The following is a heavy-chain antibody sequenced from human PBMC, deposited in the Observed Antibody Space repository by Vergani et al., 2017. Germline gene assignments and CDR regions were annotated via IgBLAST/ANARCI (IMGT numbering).Heavy chain of an antibody. CDR3: ACSRAYCTSGSCPGY. V-gene: IGHV4-61*02. D-gene: IGHD2-15*01. CDR1: GESIRSGSHY. CDR2: IHTGGST. J-gene: IGHJ4*02. Sequence: QVKLQESGPGLLKPSQTLSLTCTVSGESIRSGSHYWSWIRQPAGKGPEWIGHIHTGGSTDLNPSFKSRVPISVDTAKCQFSLKLNSVTLAATAVYSCACSRAYCTSGSCPGYWGQGTLVTVSS.